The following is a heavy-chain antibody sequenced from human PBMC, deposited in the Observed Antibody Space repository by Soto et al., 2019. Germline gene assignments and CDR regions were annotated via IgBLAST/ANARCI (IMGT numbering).Heavy chain of an antibody. J-gene: IGHJ4*02. CDR2: IKQDETEK. CDR1: GFMFTTYW. Sequence: GSLRLSCAASGFMFTTYWMHWVRQAPGKGLEWVADIKQDETEKYYVDSVKGRFTISRDNAKSSLYLQMNSLRAEDTAVYYCARGDYFNRRFDYWGQGTLVTVSS. D-gene: IGHD3-22*01. V-gene: IGHV3-7*03. CDR3: ARGDYFNRRFDY.